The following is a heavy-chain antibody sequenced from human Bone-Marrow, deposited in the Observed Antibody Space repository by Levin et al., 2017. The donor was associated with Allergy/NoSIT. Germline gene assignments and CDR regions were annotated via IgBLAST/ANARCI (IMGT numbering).Heavy chain of an antibody. CDR3: AKVTKMSTMIARVYYYGMDV. Sequence: GGSLRLSCAASGFTFSSYGMHWVRQAPGKGLEWVAVISYDGSNKYYADSVKGRFTISRDNSKNTLYLQMNSLRAEDTAVYYCAKVTKMSTMIARVYYYGMDVWGQGTTVTVSS. CDR2: ISYDGSNK. J-gene: IGHJ6*02. D-gene: IGHD3-22*01. V-gene: IGHV3-30*18. CDR1: GFTFSSYG.